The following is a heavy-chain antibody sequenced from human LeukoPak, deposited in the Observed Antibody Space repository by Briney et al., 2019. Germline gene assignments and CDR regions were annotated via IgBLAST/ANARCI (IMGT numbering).Heavy chain of an antibody. V-gene: IGHV4-30-4*01. Sequence: PSETLPLTCTISGGSISSVDCYWTWIRQPPGKGLECIGYIYYTGRTYYNPSLKSRVTISVDTSKNQFSLKLYSVTAADTAVYYCARKNDYGDYLDYWGQGTLVAVSS. J-gene: IGHJ4*02. CDR3: ARKNDYGDYLDY. CDR2: IYYTGRT. D-gene: IGHD4-17*01. CDR1: GGSISSVDCY.